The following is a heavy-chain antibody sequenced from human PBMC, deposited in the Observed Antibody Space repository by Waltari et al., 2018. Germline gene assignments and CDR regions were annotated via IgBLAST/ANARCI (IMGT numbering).Heavy chain of an antibody. D-gene: IGHD3-3*01. CDR2: ISSRVNIR. CDR1: GFSFSDYY. J-gene: IGHJ4*02. CDR3: ARAREQNYGFWSGYSFYFDH. Sequence: QVQLVESGGGLVNPGGSLRLSCAASGFSFSDYYLTWLRQAPGKGVECVGVISSRVNIRYHADSVMGRFTISRDNAKKSLYLQMKSLRAEDTAVYFCARAREQNYGFWSGYSFYFDHWGQGALVTVSS. V-gene: IGHV3-11*01.